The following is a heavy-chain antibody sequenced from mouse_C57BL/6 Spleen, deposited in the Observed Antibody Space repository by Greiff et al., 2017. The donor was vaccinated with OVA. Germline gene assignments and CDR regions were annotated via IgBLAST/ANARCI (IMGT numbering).Heavy chain of an antibody. V-gene: IGHV3-6*01. D-gene: IGHD1-1*01. J-gene: IGHJ1*03. Sequence: EVQLVESGPGLVKPSQSLSLTCSVTGYSITSGYYWNWIRQFPGNKLEWMGYISYDGSNNYNPSLKNRISITRDTSKNQFFLKLNSVTTEDTATYYCAREGATTAPWYFDVWGTGTTVTVSS. CDR2: ISYDGSN. CDR3: AREGATTAPWYFDV. CDR1: GYSITSGYY.